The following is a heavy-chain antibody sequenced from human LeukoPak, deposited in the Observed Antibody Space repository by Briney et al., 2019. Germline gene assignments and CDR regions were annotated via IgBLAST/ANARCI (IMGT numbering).Heavy chain of an antibody. CDR1: GYTFTGYN. Sequence: ASVKVSCKASGYTFTGYNIHWVRQAPGQGLEWMGWINPNSGDTNYAQKLQGRVTMTRDTSSSTAYMELSRLRFDDTVVYYCARGPRITIFGVVMANDAFDIWGQGTMVTVSS. J-gene: IGHJ3*02. CDR2: INPNSGDT. CDR3: ARGPRITIFGVVMANDAFDI. D-gene: IGHD3-3*01. V-gene: IGHV1-2*02.